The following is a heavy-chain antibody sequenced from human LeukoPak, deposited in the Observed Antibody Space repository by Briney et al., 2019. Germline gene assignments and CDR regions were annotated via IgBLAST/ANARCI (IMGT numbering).Heavy chain of an antibody. CDR2: IYNSGST. CDR3: ARDSSDGNYFDY. J-gene: IGHJ4*02. CDR1: GGSISSYY. Sequence: SETLSLTCTVSGGSISSYYWSWIRQPPGKGLEWIGYIYNSGSTNYNPSLKSRVTISVYTSKNQFSLKLSSVTAADTAMYYCARDSSDGNYFDYWGQGTLVTVSS. V-gene: IGHV4-59*01.